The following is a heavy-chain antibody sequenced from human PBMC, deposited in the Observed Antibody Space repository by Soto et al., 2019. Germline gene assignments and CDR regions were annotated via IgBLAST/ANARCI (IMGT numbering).Heavy chain of an antibody. J-gene: IGHJ4*02. CDR3: AKDVEGGSLFRGAFDY. V-gene: IGHV3-23*01. Sequence: GGSLRLSCVASRFTFTSYAMSWVRQAPGKGLEWVAAISASGGATIHADSVKGRLTISRDNSKNTLYLQMNSLRAEDTAVYYCAKDVEGGSLFRGAFDYWGQGTQGTVSP. CDR2: ISASGGAT. D-gene: IGHD1-26*01. CDR1: RFTFTSYA.